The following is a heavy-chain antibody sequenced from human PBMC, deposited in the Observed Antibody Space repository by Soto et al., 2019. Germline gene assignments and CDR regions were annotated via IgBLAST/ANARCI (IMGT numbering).Heavy chain of an antibody. CDR2: IYWNEDK. CDR1: AFSLSTNGVG. CDR3: VHTVMVHTITGGHYFDY. V-gene: IGHV2-5*01. J-gene: IGHJ4*02. D-gene: IGHD2-8*01. Sequence: SGPTLVNPTQPLTLTCTFSAFSLSTNGVGVGWIRQPPGKPLEWLAVIYWNEDKRYSRSLKSRLSITKDTSKNQVVLTMTTMDPVDTATYDCVHTVMVHTITGGHYFDYWGPGSLGTVS.